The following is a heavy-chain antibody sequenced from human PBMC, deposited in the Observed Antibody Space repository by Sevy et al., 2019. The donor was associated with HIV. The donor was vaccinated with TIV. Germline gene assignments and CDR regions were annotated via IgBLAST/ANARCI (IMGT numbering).Heavy chain of an antibody. D-gene: IGHD4-17*01. CDR3: ARARTTVTFAFDI. J-gene: IGHJ3*02. V-gene: IGHV3-21*01. Sequence: GGSLRLSCAASGFSLSSYSMNWVRQAPGKGLEWVSSISRSSSYIYYADSVKGRFTISRDNAKNSLYLQMNSLRAEDTAVYYCARARTTVTFAFDIWGQGTMVTVSS. CDR2: ISRSSSYI. CDR1: GFSLSSYS.